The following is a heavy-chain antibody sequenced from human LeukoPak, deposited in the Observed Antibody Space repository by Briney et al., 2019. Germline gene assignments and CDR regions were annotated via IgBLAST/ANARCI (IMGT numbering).Heavy chain of an antibody. CDR1: GFTFSSYA. CDR2: ISGSGGST. Sequence: TGGSLRLSCAASGFTFSSYAMSWVRQAPGKGLEWVSAISGSGGSTYYADSVKGRFTISRDNSKNTLYLQMNSLSAEDTAVYNCAKAGTTVTPESQFDYWGQGTLVTVSS. D-gene: IGHD4-11*01. J-gene: IGHJ4*02. V-gene: IGHV3-23*01. CDR3: AKAGTTVTPESQFDY.